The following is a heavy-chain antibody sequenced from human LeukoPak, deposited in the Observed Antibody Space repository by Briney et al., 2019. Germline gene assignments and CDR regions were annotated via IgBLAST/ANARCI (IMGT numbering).Heavy chain of an antibody. CDR3: ATVSHYYGSGSYYNLDY. V-gene: IGHV1-24*01. J-gene: IGHJ4*02. CDR1: GYTLTELS. Sequence: ASVKVSCKVSGYTLTELSMHWVRQAPGKGLEWMGGFDPEDGETIYAQKFQGRVTMTENTSTDTAYMELSSLRSEDTAVYYCATVSHYYGSGSYYNLDYWGQGTLVTVSS. CDR2: FDPEDGET. D-gene: IGHD3-10*01.